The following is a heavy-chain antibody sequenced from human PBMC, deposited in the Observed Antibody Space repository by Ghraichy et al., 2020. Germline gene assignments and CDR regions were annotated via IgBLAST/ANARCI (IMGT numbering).Heavy chain of an antibody. Sequence: GGSLRLSCAASGFIFSTYGMHWVRQAPGKGLEWVAVISNDGRNKYYADSVKGRFTISRDNSRNTLYLQMNSLRVGDTAVYYCAQSPLWSGESNHYGMDVWGQGTTVTVSS. CDR2: ISNDGRNK. D-gene: IGHD3-10*01. J-gene: IGHJ6*02. V-gene: IGHV3-30*18. CDR1: GFIFSTYG. CDR3: AQSPLWSGESNHYGMDV.